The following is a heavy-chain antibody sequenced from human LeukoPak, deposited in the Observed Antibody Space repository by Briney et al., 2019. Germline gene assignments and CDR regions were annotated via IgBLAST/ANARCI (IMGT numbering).Heavy chain of an antibody. Sequence: GESLKISCKGSGYSFSTYWIGWVRQMPGKGLEWMGIFYPGDSDTRYSPSFQGQVTFSTDKSISTTYLHWSSLKASDTAMYCCARLGVGYGDYLSPAGYWGQGTLVTVSS. D-gene: IGHD4-17*01. V-gene: IGHV5-51*01. CDR2: FYPGDSDT. CDR1: GYSFSTYW. J-gene: IGHJ4*02. CDR3: ARLGVGYGDYLSPAGY.